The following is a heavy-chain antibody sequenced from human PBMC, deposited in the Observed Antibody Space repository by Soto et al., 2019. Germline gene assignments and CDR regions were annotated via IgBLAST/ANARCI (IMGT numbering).Heavy chain of an antibody. D-gene: IGHD4-17*01. Sequence: PSETLSLTCTVSGCSISSGGYYWSWIRQHPGKGLEWIGYIYYSGSTYYNPSLKSRVTMSVDTSKNQFSPKLSSVTAADTAVYYCARAYGDYDYYYGMDVWGQGTTVTVSS. J-gene: IGHJ6*02. CDR1: GCSISSGGYY. CDR3: ARAYGDYDYYYGMDV. V-gene: IGHV4-31*03. CDR2: IYYSGST.